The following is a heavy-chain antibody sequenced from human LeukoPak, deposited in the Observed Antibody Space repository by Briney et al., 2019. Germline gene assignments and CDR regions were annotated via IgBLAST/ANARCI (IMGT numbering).Heavy chain of an antibody. V-gene: IGHV3-9*01. J-gene: IGHJ6*02. CDR2: FSWNSGSI. CDR1: GFTFDDYA. D-gene: IGHD1-26*01. Sequence: GGSLRLSCAASGFTFDDYAMHWVRQAPGKGLEWVSGFSWNSGSIGYADSVKGRFTISRDNSKNSLYLQMNSLRSEDTALYYCATWAFYHSLDVWGQGTTVTVSS. CDR3: ATWAFYHSLDV.